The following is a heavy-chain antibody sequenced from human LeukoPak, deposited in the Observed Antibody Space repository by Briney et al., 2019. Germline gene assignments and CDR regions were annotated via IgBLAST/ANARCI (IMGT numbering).Heavy chain of an antibody. D-gene: IGHD6-13*01. J-gene: IGHJ3*02. CDR2: IWYDGSNK. V-gene: IGHV3-33*08. CDR3: ARDQTKRSSFYDAFDI. Sequence: QPGGSLRLSCAASGFTVSSNYMSWVRQAPGKGLEWVAVIWYDGSNKYYADSVKGRFTISRDNSKNTLYLQMNSLRAEDTAVYYCARDQTKRSSFYDAFDIWGQGTMVTVSS. CDR1: GFTVSSNY.